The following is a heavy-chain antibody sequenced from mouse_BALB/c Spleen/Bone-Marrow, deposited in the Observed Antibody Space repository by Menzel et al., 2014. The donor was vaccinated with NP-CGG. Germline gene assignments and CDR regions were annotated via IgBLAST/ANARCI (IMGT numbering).Heavy chain of an antibody. CDR2: ISYSGNA. D-gene: IGHD1-2*01. V-gene: IGHV3-8*02. Sequence: EVHQVESGPSLVKPSQTLSLTCSVTGDSITSSYWNWIRKFPGNKLEYMGYISYSGNAYYNPSLKSRISLTRDTSKNQYYLQLNSVTTEDTATYFCARGNGYHFDYWGQGTTLTVSS. CDR3: ARGNGYHFDY. J-gene: IGHJ2*01. CDR1: GDSITSSY.